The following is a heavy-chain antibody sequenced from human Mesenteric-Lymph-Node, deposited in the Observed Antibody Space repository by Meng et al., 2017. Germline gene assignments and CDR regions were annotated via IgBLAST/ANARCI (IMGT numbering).Heavy chain of an antibody. J-gene: IGHJ4*02. CDR1: GASISRGGYY. V-gene: IGHV4-30-4*01. CDR2: IYASGST. Sequence: QVPLQESGPGLVKPSQTLSLTCTVSGASISRGGYYWSWIRQPLGKGLEWIGNIYASGSTYYNPSLQSRVTISVDTSKNQFSLILYSVTAADTAVYYCSREEVYWGQGTLVTVSS. CDR3: SREEVY.